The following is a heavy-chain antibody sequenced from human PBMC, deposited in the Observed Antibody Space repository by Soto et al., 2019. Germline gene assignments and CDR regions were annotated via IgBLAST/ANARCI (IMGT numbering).Heavy chain of an antibody. Sequence: QVQLQESGPGLVQPAATLSLTCTVSDVSINSFYWAWVRQPAGKGLEWVGPMHTSGNLDYNSSLMGRISISVDTSTNQFSLNLSPVTAADSAVYYCVRGVNWSGLDVLSPGTACTVSS. CDR2: MHTSGNL. V-gene: IGHV4-4*07. CDR3: VRGVNWSGLDV. J-gene: IGHJ6*02. D-gene: IGHD1-1*01. CDR1: DVSINSFY.